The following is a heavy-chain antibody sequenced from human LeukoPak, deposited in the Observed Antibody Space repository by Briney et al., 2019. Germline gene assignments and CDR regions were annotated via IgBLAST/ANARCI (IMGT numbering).Heavy chain of an antibody. Sequence: GGSLRLSCAASGFTFSNAWMSWVRQAPGKGLEWVGRIKSKTDGGTTDYAAPVKGRFTISRDDSKNTLYLQMNSLKTEDTAVHYCTTDLGSGTYYYDSSGYPFAFDIWGQGTMVTVSS. CDR2: IKSKTDGGTT. CDR3: TTDLGSGTYYYDSSGYPFAFDI. D-gene: IGHD3-22*01. J-gene: IGHJ3*02. CDR1: GFTFSNAW. V-gene: IGHV3-15*01.